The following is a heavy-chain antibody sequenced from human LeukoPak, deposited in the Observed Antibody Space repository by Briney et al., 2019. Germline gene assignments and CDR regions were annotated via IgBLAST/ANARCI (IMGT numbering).Heavy chain of an antibody. CDR2: INPNSGGT. CDR3: AREPDYYDSSGEGFDP. Sequence: ASVKVSCKAFGYTFTSYYMHWVRQAPGQGLEWMGWINPNSGGTNYAQKFQGRVTMTRDTSISTAYMELSRLRSDDTAVYYCAREPDYYDSSGEGFDPWGQGTLVTVSS. D-gene: IGHD3-22*01. V-gene: IGHV1-2*02. J-gene: IGHJ5*02. CDR1: GYTFTSYY.